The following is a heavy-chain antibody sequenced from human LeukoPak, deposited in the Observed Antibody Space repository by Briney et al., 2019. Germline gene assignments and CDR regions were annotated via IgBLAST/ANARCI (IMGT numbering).Heavy chain of an antibody. CDR1: GYTFTSYG. Sequence: ASVKVFCKASGYTFTSYGISWVRQAPGQGLEWMGWISAYNGNTNYAQKLQGRVTMTTDTSTSTAYMELRSLRSDDTAVYYCARVIGVVVAASLFSFGMDVWGQGTTVTVSS. CDR2: ISAYNGNT. CDR3: ARVIGVVVAASLFSFGMDV. J-gene: IGHJ6*02. V-gene: IGHV1-18*01. D-gene: IGHD2-15*01.